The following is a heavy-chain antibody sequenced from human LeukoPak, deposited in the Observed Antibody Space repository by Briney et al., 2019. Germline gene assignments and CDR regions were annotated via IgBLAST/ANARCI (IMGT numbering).Heavy chain of an antibody. V-gene: IGHV3-30*18. CDR1: GFTFSSYG. Sequence: GGSLRLSCAASGFTFSSYGMHWVRQAPGKGQEWVAVISYDGSNKYYADSVKGRFTISRDNSKNTLYLQMNSLRAEDTAVYYCAKEGSSSWYPTIDYWGQGTLVTVSS. D-gene: IGHD6-13*01. CDR2: ISYDGSNK. J-gene: IGHJ4*02. CDR3: AKEGSSSWYPTIDY.